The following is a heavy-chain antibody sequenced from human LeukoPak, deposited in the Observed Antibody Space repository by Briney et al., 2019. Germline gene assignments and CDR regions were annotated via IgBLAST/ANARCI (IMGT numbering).Heavy chain of an antibody. V-gene: IGHV1-46*01. CDR2: INPSGGST. D-gene: IGHD6-13*01. Sequence: ASVKVSCKASGYTFTSYYMHWVRQAPGQGLEWTGIINPSGGSTSYAQKFQGRVTMTRNTSTSTVYMELSSLRTEDTAVYYCARDLSTAAGPGSWGQGTLVTVSS. CDR1: GYTFTSYY. CDR3: ARDLSTAAGPGS. J-gene: IGHJ4*02.